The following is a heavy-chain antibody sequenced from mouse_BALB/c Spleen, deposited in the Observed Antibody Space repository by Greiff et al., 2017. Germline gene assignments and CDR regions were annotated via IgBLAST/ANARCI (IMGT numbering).Heavy chain of an antibody. CDR1: GDSITSCY. J-gene: IGHJ2*01. D-gene: IGHD2-4*01. Sequence: VQLKESGPSLVKPSQTLSLTCSVTGDSITSCYWNWIRKFPGNKLEYMGYISYSGSTYYNPSLKSRISITRDTSKNQYYLQLNSVTTEDTATYYCARSDYDNFDYWGQGTTLTVSS. CDR3: ARSDYDNFDY. V-gene: IGHV3-8*02. CDR2: ISYSGST.